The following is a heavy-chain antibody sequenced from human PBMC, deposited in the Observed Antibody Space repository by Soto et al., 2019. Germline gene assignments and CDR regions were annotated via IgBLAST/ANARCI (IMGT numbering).Heavy chain of an antibody. CDR2: IYYSGST. V-gene: IGHV4-30-4*01. CDR1: CGSIISGDYY. Sequence: SETLSLTCTFSCGSIISGDYYWSWIRQPPGKGLEWIGYIYYSGSTYYNPSLKSRVTISVDTSKNQFSLKLSSVTAADTAVYYCARDTVTTGLIDYWGQGTLVTVSS. CDR3: ARDTVTTGLIDY. J-gene: IGHJ4*02. D-gene: IGHD4-4*01.